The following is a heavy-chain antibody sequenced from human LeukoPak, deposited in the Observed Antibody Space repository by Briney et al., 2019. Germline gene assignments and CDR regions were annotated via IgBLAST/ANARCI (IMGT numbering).Heavy chain of an antibody. D-gene: IGHD3-22*01. Sequence: SETLSLTCTVSGGSISSTSYYWGWIRQPPGKGLEWIGSIYYSGSMYYNPSLKSRVTMSVDTSKNQLSLKLSSVTAADTAVYYCAREHYYYDSSGYYSDYFDYWGQGTLVIVSS. J-gene: IGHJ4*02. V-gene: IGHV4-39*07. CDR1: GGSISSTSYY. CDR2: IYYSGSM. CDR3: AREHYYYDSSGYYSDYFDY.